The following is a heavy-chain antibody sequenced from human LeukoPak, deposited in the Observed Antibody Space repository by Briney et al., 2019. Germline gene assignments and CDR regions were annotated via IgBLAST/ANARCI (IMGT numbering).Heavy chain of an antibody. CDR2: IYYSGST. CDR3: ASGHYDSSGYLDY. Sequence: SETLSLTCTVSGGSISSSSYYWGWIRQPPGKGLEWIGSIYYSGSTYYSPSLKSRVTISVDTSKNQLSLKLSSVTAADTAVYYCASGHYDSSGYLDYWGQGTLVTVSS. D-gene: IGHD3-22*01. J-gene: IGHJ4*02. CDR1: GGSISSSSYY. V-gene: IGHV4-39*01.